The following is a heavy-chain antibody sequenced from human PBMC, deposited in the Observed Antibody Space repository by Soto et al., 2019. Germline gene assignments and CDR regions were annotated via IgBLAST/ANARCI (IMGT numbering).Heavy chain of an antibody. D-gene: IGHD6-6*01. CDR3: ATSHPGLAGRYYCDF. CDR1: GFAFSSYG. CDR2: IWYDGSNK. Sequence: QVQLVESGGGVVQPGRSLRLSCAASGFAFSSYGMHWVRQTPGKGLEWVALIWYDGSNKYYADSVKGRFTISRDNSKNTLYLQMHSLRAEYTDVYFCATSHPGLAGRYYCDFWGQGTLVTVSS. V-gene: IGHV3-33*01. J-gene: IGHJ4*02.